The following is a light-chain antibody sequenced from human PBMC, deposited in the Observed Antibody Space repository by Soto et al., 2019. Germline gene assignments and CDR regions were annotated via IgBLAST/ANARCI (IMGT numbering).Light chain of an antibody. CDR1: TTNIGAGYE. Sequence: QSVLTQPPSVSGAPGQMVTISCTGSTTNIGAGYEVHWYQQRPGTAPKLLVSGHNIRPSGVPDRFSGSKSGTSASLAISGLQAEDEADYYCQSYDNSLTGSGVFGGGTKVTVL. J-gene: IGLJ3*02. V-gene: IGLV1-40*01. CDR3: QSYDNSLTGSGV. CDR2: GHN.